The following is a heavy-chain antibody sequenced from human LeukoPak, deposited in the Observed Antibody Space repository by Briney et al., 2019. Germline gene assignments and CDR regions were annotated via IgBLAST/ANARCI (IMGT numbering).Heavy chain of an antibody. D-gene: IGHD3-9*01. Sequence: PSETLSLTCAVSGGSISSSNWWSWVHQPPGKGLEWIGEIYHSGSTNYNPSLKSRVTISVDKSKNQFSLKLSSVTAADTAVYYCARALGYDILTGYPIGAFDIWGQGTMVTVSS. J-gene: IGHJ3*02. V-gene: IGHV4-4*02. CDR1: GGSISSSNW. CDR2: IYHSGST. CDR3: ARALGYDILTGYPIGAFDI.